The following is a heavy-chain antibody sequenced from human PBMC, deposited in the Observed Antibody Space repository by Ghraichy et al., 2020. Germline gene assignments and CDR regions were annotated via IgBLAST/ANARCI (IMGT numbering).Heavy chain of an antibody. CDR2: ISGSGGST. J-gene: IGHJ6*03. CDR1: GFTFSSYA. Sequence: GGSLRLSCAASGFTFSSYAMSWVRQAPGKGLEWVSAISGSGGSTYYADSVKGRFTISRDNSKNTLYLQINSLRAEDTAVYYCAKGNRITIFYYMDVWGKGTTVTVSS. CDR3: AKGNRITIFYYMDV. V-gene: IGHV3-23*01. D-gene: IGHD3-3*01.